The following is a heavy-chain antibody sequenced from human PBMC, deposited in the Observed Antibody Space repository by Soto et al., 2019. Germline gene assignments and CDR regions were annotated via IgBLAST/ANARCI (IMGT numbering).Heavy chain of an antibody. V-gene: IGHV3-23*01. Sequence: GGSLRLSCAASGFTFSSYAMSWVRQAPGKGLEWVSAISGSGGSTYYADSVKGRFTISRDNSKNTLYLQMNSLRAEDTAVYYCAKDRRYCSGGSCYSSDAFDIWGQGTMVTVSS. CDR3: AKDRRYCSGGSCYSSDAFDI. D-gene: IGHD2-15*01. CDR1: GFTFSSYA. CDR2: ISGSGGST. J-gene: IGHJ3*02.